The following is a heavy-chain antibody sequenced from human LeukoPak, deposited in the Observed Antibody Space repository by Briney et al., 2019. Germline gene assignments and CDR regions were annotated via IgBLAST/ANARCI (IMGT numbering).Heavy chain of an antibody. CDR2: IYYSGST. Sequence: PSETLSLTCTVSGGSISRYYWSWIRQPPGKGLEWIGYIYYSGSTSYNPSLKSRVTISVDTSKNQFSLKLSSVTAADAAVYYCARDFRGGYDFWSGYYTPYYFDYWGQGTLVTVSP. J-gene: IGHJ4*02. CDR1: GGSISRYY. V-gene: IGHV4-59*01. D-gene: IGHD3-3*01. CDR3: ARDFRGGYDFWSGYYTPYYFDY.